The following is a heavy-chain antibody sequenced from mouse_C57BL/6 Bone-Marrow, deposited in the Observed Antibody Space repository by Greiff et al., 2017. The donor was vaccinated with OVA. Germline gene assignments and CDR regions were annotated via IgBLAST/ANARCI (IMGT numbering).Heavy chain of an antibody. CDR3: SLLRSFDH. CDR1: GYTFTSYW. J-gene: IGHJ2*01. D-gene: IGHD1-1*01. Sequence: VQLQQSGTVLARPGASVKMSCKTSGYTFTSYWMHWVKQRPGQGLEWIGAIYPGNSDTSYNQKFKGKAKLTAVTSASTAYMELSSLTNEDSAVYYCSLLRSFDHWGQGTTLTVSS. V-gene: IGHV1-5*01. CDR2: IYPGNSDT.